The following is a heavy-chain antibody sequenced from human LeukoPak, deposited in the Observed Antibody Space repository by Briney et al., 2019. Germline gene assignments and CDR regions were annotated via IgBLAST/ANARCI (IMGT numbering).Heavy chain of an antibody. CDR3: ASKGPGSSSGGAIDY. J-gene: IGHJ4*02. CDR1: GYTFTGYY. D-gene: IGHD5-18*01. Sequence: ASVKVSCKASGYTFTGYYMHWVRQAPGQGLEWMGWINPNSGGTNYAQKFQGRVTMTRDTSISTAYMELSRLRSDDTAVYYCASKGPGSSSGGAIDYWGQGTLVTASS. V-gene: IGHV1-2*02. CDR2: INPNSGGT.